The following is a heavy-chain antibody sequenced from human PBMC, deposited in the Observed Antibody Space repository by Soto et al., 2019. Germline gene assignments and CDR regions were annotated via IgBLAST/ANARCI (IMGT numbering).Heavy chain of an antibody. CDR3: ARSEYYFDY. J-gene: IGHJ4*02. V-gene: IGHV4-59*01. CDR1: GGSISSYY. CDR2: IYYSGST. Sequence: SETLSLTCTVSGGSISSYYWSWIRQPPGKGLEWIGYIYYSGSTNYNPSLKSRVTISVDTSKNQFSLKLSSVTAADTAVYYCARSEYYFDYWGQGTLVTVSS.